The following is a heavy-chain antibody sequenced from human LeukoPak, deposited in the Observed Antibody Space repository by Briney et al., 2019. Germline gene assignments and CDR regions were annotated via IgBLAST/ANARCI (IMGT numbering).Heavy chain of an antibody. CDR1: GFTFSSYW. D-gene: IGHD3-10*01. CDR3: AKGYYASGSLLSAFDS. CDR2: INDDGSST. Sequence: GSLRLSCAASGFTFSSYWMHWVRQAPGKGLVWVSRINDDGSSTSYADSVKGRFTISRDNAKNTLSLQMNSLSAEDTAVYYCAKGYYASGSLLSAFDSWGRGTLVTVSS. V-gene: IGHV3-74*01. J-gene: IGHJ4*02.